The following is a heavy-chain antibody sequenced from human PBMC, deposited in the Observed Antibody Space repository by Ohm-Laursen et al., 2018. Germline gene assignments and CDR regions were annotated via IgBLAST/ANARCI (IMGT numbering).Heavy chain of an antibody. D-gene: IGHD4-17*01. J-gene: IGHJ4*02. CDR1: GFTFTING. V-gene: IGHV3-33*01. CDR2: MWANGRDK. CDR3: ARDEDDYGDYQQGDY. Sequence: SRTLSCAASGFTFTINGIHWVRLAPGTGLEWVAVMWANGRDKYYADSVKGRFTVSRDNSKNALYLQMNSLRAEDTAVYYCARDEDDYGDYQQGDYWGQGTLVTVSS.